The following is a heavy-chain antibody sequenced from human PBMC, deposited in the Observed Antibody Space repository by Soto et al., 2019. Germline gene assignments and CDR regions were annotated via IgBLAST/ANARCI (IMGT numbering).Heavy chain of an antibody. CDR1: GGSISSDDYY. CDR3: ASQYYDFSSGALDF. Sequence: VQLQESGPGLVKPSQTLSLTCTVSGGSISSDDYYWSWIRQPPGKGLEWIGDIHDTATTSYSPSLKSRLTLSVATSKNQFSLTLRSVTAADTAVYFCASQYYDFSSGALDFWGQGILVTVSS. CDR2: IHDTATT. J-gene: IGHJ4*02. V-gene: IGHV4-30-4*01. D-gene: IGHD3-3*01.